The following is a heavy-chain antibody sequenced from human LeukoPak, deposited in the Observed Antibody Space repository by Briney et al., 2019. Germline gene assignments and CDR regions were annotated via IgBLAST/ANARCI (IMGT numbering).Heavy chain of an antibody. D-gene: IGHD2-2*01. CDR2: ISGSGGNT. CDR1: GFTFSSYA. CDR3: AEFHCSTTSCYDFDY. V-gene: IGHV3-23*01. Sequence: GGSLRLSCAASGFTFSSYAMSWVRQAPGKGLEWVSAISGSGGNTYYADSVKGRFTISRDNSKNTLYLQMNSLRAEDTAVYYCAEFHCSTTSCYDFDYWGQGTLVTVSS. J-gene: IGHJ4*02.